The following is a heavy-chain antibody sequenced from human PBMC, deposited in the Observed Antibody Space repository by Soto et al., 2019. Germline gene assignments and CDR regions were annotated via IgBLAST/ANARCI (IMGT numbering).Heavy chain of an antibody. CDR2: THHSGYI. Sequence: SETLSLTCTVSSAPITKYYWGWVRQAPGRGLEWIGFTHHSGYISYSPSLKSRVTMSVDPSKNQVSLKLTSVTAADTAVYYCGRLQDFNNWCFGSWGQGVLVTVSS. CDR1: SAPITKYY. CDR3: GRLQDFNNWCFGS. V-gene: IGHV4-4*09. D-gene: IGHD2-15*01. J-gene: IGHJ4*02.